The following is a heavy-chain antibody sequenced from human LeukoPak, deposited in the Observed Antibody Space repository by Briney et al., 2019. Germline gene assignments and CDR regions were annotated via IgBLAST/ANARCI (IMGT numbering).Heavy chain of an antibody. V-gene: IGHV3-48*03. CDR3: ARNRATNDY. Sequence: PGGSLRLSCAASGFTLSSYQMNWVRQAPGKGLEWVSYISSSGDTIYYADSVKGRFTISRDNAKNSLHLQMNNLRAEDTAVYYCARNRATNDYWGQGTLVTVSS. CDR2: ISSSGDTI. J-gene: IGHJ4*02. D-gene: IGHD1-26*01. CDR1: GFTLSSYQ.